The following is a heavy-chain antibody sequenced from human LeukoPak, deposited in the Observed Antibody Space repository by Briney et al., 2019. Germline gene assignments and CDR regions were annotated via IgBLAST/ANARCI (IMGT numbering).Heavy chain of an antibody. CDR3: ASRQISGLDAFDI. V-gene: IGHV4-31*03. CDR2: IYYSGST. D-gene: IGHD2-15*01. Sequence: PSETLSLTCTVSGGCISSGGYYWSWIRQHPGKGLEWIGYIYYSGSTYYNPSLKSRVTISVDTSKNQFSLKLSSVTAADTAVYYCASRQISGLDAFDIWGQGTMVTVSS. J-gene: IGHJ3*02. CDR1: GGCISSGGYY.